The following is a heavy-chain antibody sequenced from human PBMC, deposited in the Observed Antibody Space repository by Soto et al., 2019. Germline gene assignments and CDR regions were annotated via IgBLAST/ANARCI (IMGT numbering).Heavy chain of an antibody. CDR1: GGTFSSYA. CDR2: IIPIFGTA. V-gene: IGHV1-69*06. J-gene: IGHJ6*02. Sequence: ASVKVSCKASGGTFSSYAISWVRQAPGQGLEWMGGIIPIFGTANYAQKFQGRVTITADKSTSTAYMELSSLRSEDTAVYYCARDQTGGIAAAANSYYGMDVWGQGTTVTVSS. D-gene: IGHD6-13*01. CDR3: ARDQTGGIAAAANSYYGMDV.